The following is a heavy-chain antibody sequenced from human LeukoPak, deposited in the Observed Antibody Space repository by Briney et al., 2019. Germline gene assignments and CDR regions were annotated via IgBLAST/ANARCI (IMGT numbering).Heavy chain of an antibody. J-gene: IGHJ4*02. Sequence: GGSLRLSCAASGFTFSGSAMHWVRQASGKGLEWVGRIRSKANSYATAYAASVKGRFTISRDDSKNTAYLQMNSLKTEDTAVYYCTITYYDFWSGYYAFDYWGQGTLVTVSS. D-gene: IGHD3-3*01. CDR2: IRSKANSYAT. V-gene: IGHV3-73*01. CDR3: TITYYDFWSGYYAFDY. CDR1: GFTFSGSA.